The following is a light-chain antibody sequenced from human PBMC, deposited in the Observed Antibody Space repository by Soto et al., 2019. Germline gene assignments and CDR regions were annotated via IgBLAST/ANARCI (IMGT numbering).Light chain of an antibody. CDR3: QQYDNVPRT. CDR2: DAS. Sequence: DIQMTQSPSSLSASVGDRVTITCQASQDIHNYLNWFQQKPGQAPKLLIYDASNLQTGVPSRFSGSGSGTDFTFTISSLQPEDIGTYYWQQYDNVPRTFGQGTRLEI. V-gene: IGKV1-33*01. J-gene: IGKJ2*01. CDR1: QDIHNY.